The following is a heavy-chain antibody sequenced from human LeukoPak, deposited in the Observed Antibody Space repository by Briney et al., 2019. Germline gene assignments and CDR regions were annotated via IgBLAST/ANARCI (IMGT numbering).Heavy chain of an antibody. D-gene: IGHD6-13*01. CDR2: IDYSGNT. Sequence: SETLSLTCTVSGGSMTTYYWSWVRQPPGEGLEWIGNIDYSGNTNYNPSLKSRVTISVDTSKNQFSLKLTSVTAADTAVYFCVRRGSSSYWYFDLWGRGTLVTVSS. CDR3: VRRGSSSYWYFDL. V-gene: IGHV4-59*12. CDR1: GGSMTTYY. J-gene: IGHJ2*01.